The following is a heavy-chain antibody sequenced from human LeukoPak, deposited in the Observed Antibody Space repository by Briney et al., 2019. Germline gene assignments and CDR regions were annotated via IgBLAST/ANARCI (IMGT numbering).Heavy chain of an antibody. Sequence: SETLSLTCTVSGGSISSGDYYWSWIRQPPGKGLEWIGYIYYSGSTYYNPSLKSRVTISVDTSKNQFSLKLSSVTAADTAVYYCARNQPGLLWFGEFDWGQGTLVTVSS. CDR3: ARNQPGLLWFGEFD. CDR2: IYYSGST. J-gene: IGHJ4*02. CDR1: GGSISSGDYY. V-gene: IGHV4-30-4*01. D-gene: IGHD3-10*01.